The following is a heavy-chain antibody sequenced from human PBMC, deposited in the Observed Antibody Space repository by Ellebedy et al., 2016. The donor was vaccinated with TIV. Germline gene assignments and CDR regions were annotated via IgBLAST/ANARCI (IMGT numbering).Heavy chain of an antibody. D-gene: IGHD1-26*01. J-gene: IGHJ3*02. CDR3: ARAYYGYDAFDI. V-gene: IGHV1-69*04. CDR2: IIPILGIA. CDR1: RGTFSSYA. Sequence: SVKVSXKASRGTFSSYAISWVRQAPGQGLEWMGRIIPILGIANYAQKFQGRVTITADKSTSTAYMELSSLRSEDTAVYYCARAYYGYDAFDIWGQGTMVTVSS.